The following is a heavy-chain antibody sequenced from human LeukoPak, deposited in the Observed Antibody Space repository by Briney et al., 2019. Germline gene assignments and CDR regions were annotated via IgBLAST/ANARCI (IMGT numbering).Heavy chain of an antibody. CDR1: GFTFSSYG. D-gene: IGHD3-22*01. J-gene: IGHJ4*02. CDR2: IWYDGSNK. Sequence: GGSLRLSCAASGFTFSSYGMHWVRQAPGKGLEWVAVIWYDGSNKYYADSVKGRFTISRDNSKNTLYLQMNSLRAEDTAVYYCAREDYYDSSGYYSPQYYFDYGGQGTLVTVSS. V-gene: IGHV3-33*01. CDR3: AREDYYDSSGYYSPQYYFDY.